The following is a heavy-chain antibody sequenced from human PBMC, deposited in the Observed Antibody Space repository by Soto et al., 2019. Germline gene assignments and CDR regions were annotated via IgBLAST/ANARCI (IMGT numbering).Heavy chain of an antibody. V-gene: IGHV1-46*01. J-gene: IGHJ4*02. D-gene: IGHD5-18*01. CDR3: ARDVGYGLIDY. CDR2: IDPNNVNR. CDR1: GHSITSHY. Sequence: ASVKVSCKASGHSITSHYVHWVRQAPGQGLEWMGTIDPNNVNRNYAQRFQGRVTMTTDTSTSTAYMELRSLRSDDTAVYYCARDVGYGLIDYWGQGTLVTVSS.